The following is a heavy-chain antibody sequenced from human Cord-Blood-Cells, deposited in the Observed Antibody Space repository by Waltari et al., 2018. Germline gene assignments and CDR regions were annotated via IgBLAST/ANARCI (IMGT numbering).Heavy chain of an antibody. Sequence: EVQLLGSGGGLVQPGGSLRLSCAASGFTFSSYAMVWVRQAPGKGLEWVSAISGSGGSTYYADSVKGRFTISRDNSKNTLYLQMNSLRAEDTAVYYCAIPGYCSGGSCYSEYFQHWGQGTLVTVSS. CDR3: AIPGYCSGGSCYSEYFQH. CDR2: ISGSGGST. D-gene: IGHD2-15*01. CDR1: GFTFSSYA. V-gene: IGHV3-23*01. J-gene: IGHJ1*01.